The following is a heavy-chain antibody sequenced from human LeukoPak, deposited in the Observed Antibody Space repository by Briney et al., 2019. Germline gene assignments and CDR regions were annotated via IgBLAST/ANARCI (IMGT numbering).Heavy chain of an antibody. CDR3: AKEVSGSSWQYYYYYGMDV. J-gene: IGHJ6*02. Sequence: GGSLRLSCAASGFTFSSYAMSWVRQAPGKGLEWVSAISGSGGSTYYADSVKGRFTISRDNSKNTPYLQMNSLRAEDTAVYYCAKEVSGSSWQYYYYYGMDVWGQGTTVTVSS. CDR2: ISGSGGST. D-gene: IGHD6-13*01. CDR1: GFTFSSYA. V-gene: IGHV3-23*01.